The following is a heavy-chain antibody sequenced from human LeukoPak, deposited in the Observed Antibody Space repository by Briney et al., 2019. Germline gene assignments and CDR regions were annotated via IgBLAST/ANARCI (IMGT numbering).Heavy chain of an antibody. CDR1: GDSITSSSYY. CDR3: ARAATDGYNANWFDP. D-gene: IGHD5-24*01. J-gene: IGHJ5*02. CDR2: INHSGST. V-gene: IGHV4-39*07. Sequence: SETLSLTCTVSGDSITSSSYYWGWIRQPPGKGLEWIGEINHSGSTNYNPSLKSRVTISVDTSKNQFSLKLSSVTAADTAVYYCARAATDGYNANWFDPWGQGTLVTVSS.